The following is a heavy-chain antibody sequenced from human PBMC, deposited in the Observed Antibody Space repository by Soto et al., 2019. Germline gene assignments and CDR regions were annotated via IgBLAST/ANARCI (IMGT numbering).Heavy chain of an antibody. CDR2: INHSGST. Sequence: PSETLSLTCAVFGGSFSGYYWNWIRQPPGKGLEWIGEINHSGSTNYYWSLKSRVTISVDTSRNQFSLKLSSVTAADTAVYYCAKSQGYNVPRSYYYGMDVWGQGTTVTVSS. D-gene: IGHD1-20*01. CDR3: AKSQGYNVPRSYYYGMDV. V-gene: IGHV4-34*01. CDR1: GGSFSGYY. J-gene: IGHJ6*02.